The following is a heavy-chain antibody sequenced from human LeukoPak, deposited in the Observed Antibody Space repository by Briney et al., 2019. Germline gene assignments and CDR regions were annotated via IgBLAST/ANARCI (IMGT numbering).Heavy chain of an antibody. CDR3: AKDRRWESPHYLDS. V-gene: IGHV3-23*01. CDR2: ISASGGST. CDR1: GFTLSSSA. D-gene: IGHD1-26*01. J-gene: IGHJ4*02. Sequence: GGSLRLSRAASGFTLSSSAMSWVRQVPGKGLEWVSGISASGGSTYYADSVRGRFTISRDNSKNTLYVQMNSLRDEDTAVYYCAKDRRWESPHYLDSWGQGTLVTVSS.